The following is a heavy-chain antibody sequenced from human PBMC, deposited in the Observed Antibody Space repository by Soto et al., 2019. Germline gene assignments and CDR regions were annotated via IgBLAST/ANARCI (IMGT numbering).Heavy chain of an antibody. D-gene: IGHD3-3*01. CDR2: IYHSGST. V-gene: IGHV4-4*02. CDR1: GGSISSSNW. Sequence: SETLSLTCAVSGGSISSSNWWSWVRQPPGKGLEWIGEIYHSGSTNYNPSLKSRVTISVDTSKNQFSLKLSSVTAADTAVYYCARRGDFWSGYKNPDAFDIWGQGTMVTVSS. CDR3: ARRGDFWSGYKNPDAFDI. J-gene: IGHJ3*02.